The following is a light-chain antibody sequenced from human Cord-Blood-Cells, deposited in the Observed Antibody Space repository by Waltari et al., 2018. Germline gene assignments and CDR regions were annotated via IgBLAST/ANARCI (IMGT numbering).Light chain of an antibody. CDR3: QQYGSSPLT. Sequence: EIVLTTSPGTLSLSPGERATLSCRASQRVSSSYLSWYQQKPGPAPRLLIYGASSRGTCIPDRFSGSGSGTDFTLTISRLEPEDFAVYYCQQYGSSPLTFGGGTKVEIK. CDR2: GAS. J-gene: IGKJ4*01. V-gene: IGKV3-20*01. CDR1: QRVSSSY.